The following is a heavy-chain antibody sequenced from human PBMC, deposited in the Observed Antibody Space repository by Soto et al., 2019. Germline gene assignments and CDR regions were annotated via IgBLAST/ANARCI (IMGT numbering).Heavy chain of an antibody. V-gene: IGHV3-33*01. CDR3: ARGYCDGGSCHEGQT. CDR1: GFTFRNYA. J-gene: IGHJ1*01. D-gene: IGHD2-15*01. Sequence: QVHLVESGGDVVQSGRSLRLSCAASGFTFRNYAMHWVRQAPGKGLEWVSGVWSDGGPTFYAESVRGRLTISRDNFKNMVYLQMNSLRGDDTAVYYGARGYCDGGSCHEGQTWGQGTLVTVSS. CDR2: VWSDGGPT.